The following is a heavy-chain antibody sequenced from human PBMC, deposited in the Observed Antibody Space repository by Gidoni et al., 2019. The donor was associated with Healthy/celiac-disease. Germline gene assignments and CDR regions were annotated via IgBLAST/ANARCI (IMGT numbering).Heavy chain of an antibody. V-gene: IGHV1-18*01. CDR1: GYTFTSYG. D-gene: IGHD2-2*01. CDR3: ARVPGYCSSTSCYGGWFDP. CDR2: ISAYNGNT. J-gene: IGHJ5*02. Sequence: QVQLVQSGAEVKKPGASVKVSCKASGYTFTSYGISWVRQAPGQGLEWMGWISAYNGNTNYAQKLKGRVTMTTDTSTSTAYMELRSLRSDDTAVYYCARVPGYCSSTSCYGGWFDPWGQGTLVTVSS.